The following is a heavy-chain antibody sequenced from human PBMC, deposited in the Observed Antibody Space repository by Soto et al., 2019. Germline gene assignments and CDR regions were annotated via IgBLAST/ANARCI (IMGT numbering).Heavy chain of an antibody. CDR1: GYTLTELS. V-gene: IGHV1-24*01. CDR2: FDPEDGET. CDR3: ATRPSSGIAVAGYFDY. Sequence: ASVKVSCKVSGYTLTELSMHWVRQAPGKGLEWMGGFDPEDGETIYAQKFQGRVTMTEDTSTDTAYMELSSLRSEDTAVYYCATRPSSGIAVAGYFDYWGQGTLVTVSS. D-gene: IGHD6-19*01. J-gene: IGHJ4*02.